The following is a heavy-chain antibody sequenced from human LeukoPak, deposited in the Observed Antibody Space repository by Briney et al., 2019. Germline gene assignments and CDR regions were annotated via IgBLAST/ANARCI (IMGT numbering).Heavy chain of an antibody. D-gene: IGHD4-17*01. Sequence: GGSLRLSGAVSGFTFSSYWMSWVRQAPGKGLEWVANIKQDGSEKYYVDSVKGRFTISRDNAKNSLYLQMNSLRAEDSAVYYCARVGGDYKFDYWGQGTLVTVSS. CDR2: IKQDGSEK. CDR1: GFTFSSYW. V-gene: IGHV3-7*01. J-gene: IGHJ4*02. CDR3: ARVGGDYKFDY.